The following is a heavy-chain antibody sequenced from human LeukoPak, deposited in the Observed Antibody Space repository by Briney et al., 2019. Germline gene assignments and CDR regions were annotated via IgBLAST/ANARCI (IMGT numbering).Heavy chain of an antibody. J-gene: IGHJ6*04. CDR2: ISSSGSTI. V-gene: IGHV3-48*03. CDR1: GFTFSSYE. Sequence: PGGSLRLSCAASGFTFSSYEMNWVRQAPGKGLGWVSYISSSGSTIYYADSVKGRFTISRDNAKNSLYLQMNSLRAEDTAVYYCARDRGYCSSTSCPDPLYYYYGMDVWGKGTTVTVSS. CDR3: ARDRGYCSSTSCPDPLYYYYGMDV. D-gene: IGHD2-2*01.